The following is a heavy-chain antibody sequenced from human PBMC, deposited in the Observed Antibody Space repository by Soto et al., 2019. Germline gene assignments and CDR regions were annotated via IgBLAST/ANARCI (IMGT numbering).Heavy chain of an antibody. D-gene: IGHD2-21*01. CDR2: IYYSGST. V-gene: IGHV4-59*07. J-gene: IGHJ4*02. CDR1: GGSISSYY. Sequence: SDTLSLTFTVSGGSISSYYWSWIRQPPGKGLEWIGYIYYSGSTNYNPSLKSRVTISVETSKNQFSLKLSSVTAADTAVYYCARAYRWLDXWGQGTLVTVSX. CDR3: ARAYRWLDX.